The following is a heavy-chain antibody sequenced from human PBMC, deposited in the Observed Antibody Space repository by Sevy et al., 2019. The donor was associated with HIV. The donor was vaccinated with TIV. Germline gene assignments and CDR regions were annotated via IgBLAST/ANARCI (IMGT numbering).Heavy chain of an antibody. D-gene: IGHD3-22*01. CDR1: GFTFSNYA. Sequence: GGSLRLSCAVSGFTFSNYAMSWVRQAPGKGLEWVSTISGSGGSTYYGDSVKGRFTISGDNSKNTVYLQMSSLRAEDTALYYCAKDRYDGSGYYPEGAFDIWGQGTKVTVSS. V-gene: IGHV3-23*01. CDR2: ISGSGGST. J-gene: IGHJ3*02. CDR3: AKDRYDGSGYYPEGAFDI.